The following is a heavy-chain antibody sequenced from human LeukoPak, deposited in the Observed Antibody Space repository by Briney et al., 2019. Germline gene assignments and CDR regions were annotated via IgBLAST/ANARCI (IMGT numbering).Heavy chain of an antibody. D-gene: IGHD3-22*01. CDR1: GFTFSTYW. CDR3: ARVGPFYYDSSGYYYYFDY. V-gene: IGHV4-34*01. Sequence: GSLRLSCAASGFTFSTYWMSWIRQPPGKGLEWIGEINHSGSTNYNPSLKSRVTISVDTSKNQFSLKLSSVTAADTAVYYCARVGPFYYDSSGYYYYFDYRGQGTLVTVSS. CDR2: INHSGST. J-gene: IGHJ4*02.